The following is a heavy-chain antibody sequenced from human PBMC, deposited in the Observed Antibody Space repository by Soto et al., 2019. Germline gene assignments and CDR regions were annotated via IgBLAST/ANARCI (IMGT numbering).Heavy chain of an antibody. CDR1: GFTFSSYW. D-gene: IGHD6-13*01. J-gene: IGHJ3*02. Sequence: GGFLRLSCAASGFTFSSYWRSWVRQAPGKGLEWVANIKQDGSKKYYVDSVKGRFTISRDNAKNSLYLQMNSLRAEDTAVYYCASSTYSSSWYFDAFDIWGQGTMVTVSS. CDR3: ASSTYSSSWYFDAFDI. V-gene: IGHV3-7*01. CDR2: IKQDGSKK.